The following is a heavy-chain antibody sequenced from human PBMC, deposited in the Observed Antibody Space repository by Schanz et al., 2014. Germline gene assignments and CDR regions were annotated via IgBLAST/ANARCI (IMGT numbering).Heavy chain of an antibody. V-gene: IGHV3-33*06. D-gene: IGHD3-22*01. CDR1: GFTFSSYG. J-gene: IGHJ4*02. Sequence: QVQVVESGGGVVQPGGSLRLSCATSGFTFSSYGMHWVRQAPGKGLEWVAVIWFDGNNKYYADSVKGRFTISRDNSKNTLYLQMNSLRAEDTAVYFCAKSYDTSGYSGFDYWGQGTLVTVSS. CDR3: AKSYDTSGYSGFDY. CDR2: IWFDGNNK.